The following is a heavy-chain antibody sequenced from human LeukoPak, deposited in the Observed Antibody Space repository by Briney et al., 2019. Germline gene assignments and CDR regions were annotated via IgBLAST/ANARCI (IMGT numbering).Heavy chain of an antibody. CDR1: GGSISSYL. Sequence: PSETLSLTCTVSGGSISSYLWRWIRQPPGKGLEWIGYIYYSGSTNYNPSLKSRVTISVDTSKNQFSLKLSSVTAADTAVYYCARGDLAGWKDYWGQGTLVTVSS. V-gene: IGHV4-59*01. CDR2: IYYSGST. D-gene: IGHD3-3*02. J-gene: IGHJ4*02. CDR3: ARGDLAGWKDY.